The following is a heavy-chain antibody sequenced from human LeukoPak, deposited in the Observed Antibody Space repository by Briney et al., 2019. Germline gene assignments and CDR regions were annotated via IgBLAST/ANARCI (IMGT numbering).Heavy chain of an antibody. J-gene: IGHJ5*02. CDR2: IYPGDSDT. V-gene: IGHV5-51*01. D-gene: IGHD3-22*01. CDR3: ARGHSSGTLWFDP. Sequence: GESLKISCKGSGYSFTSYWIGWVRRMPGKGLEWMGIIYPGDSDTRYSPSFQGQGTISADKSISTAYLQWSSLRASDTAMYYCARGHSSGTLWFDPWGQGTLVTVSS. CDR1: GYSFTSYW.